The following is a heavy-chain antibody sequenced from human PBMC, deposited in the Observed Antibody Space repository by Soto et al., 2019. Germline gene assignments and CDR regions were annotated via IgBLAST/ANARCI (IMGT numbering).Heavy chain of an antibody. CDR2: ISGSGGAT. Sequence: EVQLLESGGGLVQPGGSLRLSCAASRVTFSNFAMSWVRQAPGKGLEWVSGISGSGGATYYADSVKGRFTISRDNPKNTLYLQMDSLRDEDTAVYYCVTVGAAYYFDSWAQGTLVTVSS. D-gene: IGHD1-26*01. V-gene: IGHV3-23*01. CDR1: RVTFSNFA. J-gene: IGHJ4*02. CDR3: VTVGAAYYFDS.